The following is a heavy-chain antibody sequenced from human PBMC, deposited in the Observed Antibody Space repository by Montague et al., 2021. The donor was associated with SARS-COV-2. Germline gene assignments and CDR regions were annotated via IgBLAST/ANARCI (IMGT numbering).Heavy chain of an antibody. V-gene: IGHV4-34*01. CDR1: GTSFSGYY. D-gene: IGHD3-10*01. Sequence: SETLSLTCAVHGTSFSGYYWNWIRRPPGKGLEWIGEINHGGSTKYSPSLKSRLTISADTSKNQFPLKLTSVAAADTAVYYCARLRDGVVPSPILGVGPYYSYYYMDVWGRGTTVTVSS. J-gene: IGHJ6*03. CDR2: INHGGST. CDR3: ARLRDGVVPSPILGVGPYYSYYYMDV.